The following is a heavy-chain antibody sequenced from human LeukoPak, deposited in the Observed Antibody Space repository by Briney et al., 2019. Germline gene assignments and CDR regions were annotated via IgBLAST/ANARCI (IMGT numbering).Heavy chain of an antibody. Sequence: PGRSLRLSCAASGFTFSSYAMNWVRQAPGKGLEWVSHITTGDSTYYPDSVKGRFTVSRDSSKNTLYLQMNSLRADDTAVYYCAKGGGDIRSKYYFDYWGQGTLVSVSS. CDR3: AKGGGDIRSKYYFDY. D-gene: IGHD2-21*02. CDR2: ITTGDST. CDR1: GFTFSSYA. J-gene: IGHJ4*02. V-gene: IGHV3-23*01.